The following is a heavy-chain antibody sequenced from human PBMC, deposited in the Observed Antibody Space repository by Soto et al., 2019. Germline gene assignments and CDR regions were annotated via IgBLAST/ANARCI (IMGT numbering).Heavy chain of an antibody. CDR1: GGTFSSYT. D-gene: IGHD6-13*01. CDR3: ARDSSQQLVVAGIDY. J-gene: IGHJ4*02. V-gene: IGHV1-69*04. Sequence: SVKVSCKASGGTFSSYTISWVRQAPGQGLEWMGRIIPILGIANYAQKFQGRVTITADKSTSTAYMELSSLRSEDTAVYYCARDSSQQLVVAGIDYWGQGTLVTVSS. CDR2: IIPILGIA.